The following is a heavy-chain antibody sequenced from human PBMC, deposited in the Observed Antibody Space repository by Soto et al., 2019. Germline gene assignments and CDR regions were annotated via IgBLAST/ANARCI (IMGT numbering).Heavy chain of an antibody. J-gene: IGHJ3*02. CDR1: GGSISSGGYY. V-gene: IGHV4-31*03. D-gene: IGHD3-3*01. CDR2: IYYSGST. CDR3: AATKRFLEWLSTLAAFDI. Sequence: QVQLQESGPGLVKPSQTLSLTCTVSGGSISSGGYYWSWIRQHPGKGLEWIGYIYYSGSTHYNPSLKSRVTISVDTSKNQFSLTLSSVTAADTAVYYCAATKRFLEWLSTLAAFDIWGQGTMVTVSS.